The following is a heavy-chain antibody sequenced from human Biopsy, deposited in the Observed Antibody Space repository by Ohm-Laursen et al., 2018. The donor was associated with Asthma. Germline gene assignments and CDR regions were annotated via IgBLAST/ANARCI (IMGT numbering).Heavy chain of an antibody. CDR2: VTYDGISQ. CDR3: ARERAGVLGSYNGMDV. V-gene: IGHV3-30*03. D-gene: IGHD2-8*01. CDR1: GFTFSNYG. J-gene: IGHJ6*02. Sequence: SLRLSCAASGFTFSNYGMHWVRQVAGKGLDWVAVVTYDGISQYYAESAKGRFTISRDNSRNTLNLQMNSVRPDDTAVYFCARERAGVLGSYNGMDVWGPGTTVTVSS.